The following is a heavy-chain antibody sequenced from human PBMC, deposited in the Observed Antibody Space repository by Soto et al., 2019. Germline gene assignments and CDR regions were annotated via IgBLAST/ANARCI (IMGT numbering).Heavy chain of an antibody. V-gene: IGHV4-39*01. CDR3: ARHSGPYSNSWCDA. D-gene: IGHD2-21*01. CDR1: GATISSRSYY. CDR2: FYYSVST. Sequence: SQRMPLPCTVCGATISSRSYYWCLIRKPPGQGLEWVGSFYYSVSTYYNPSRKSRVTISLNTSKNRMYLELTSVSAADTAVYYCARHSGPYSNSWCDARGQGTRGAAAS. J-gene: IGHJ5*02.